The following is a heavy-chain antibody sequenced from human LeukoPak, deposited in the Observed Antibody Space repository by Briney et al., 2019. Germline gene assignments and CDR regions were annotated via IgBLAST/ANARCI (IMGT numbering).Heavy chain of an antibody. CDR1: GGSISSHY. J-gene: IGHJ5*02. Sequence: SETLSLTCTVSGGSISSHYWSWIRQPLGKGLEWIGYIYYSGSTNYNPSLKSRVTISVDTSKNQFSLKLSSVTAADTAVYYCARGAYGSGSYEDWFDPWGQGTLVTVSS. D-gene: IGHD3-10*01. CDR2: IYYSGST. CDR3: ARGAYGSGSYEDWFDP. V-gene: IGHV4-59*11.